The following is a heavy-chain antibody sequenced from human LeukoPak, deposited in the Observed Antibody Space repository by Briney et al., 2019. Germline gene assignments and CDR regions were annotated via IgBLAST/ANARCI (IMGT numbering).Heavy chain of an antibody. V-gene: IGHV4-4*07. CDR2: IYISGST. J-gene: IGHJ4*02. D-gene: IGHD5-12*01. Sequence: SETLSLTCTVSGGSISSYYWSWIRQPAGKGLEWIGRIYISGSTNYNPSLKSRVTMSVDTSKNQFSLKLSSVTAADTAVYYCARSLTRWLRNAFDYWGQGTLVTVSS. CDR1: GGSISSYY. CDR3: ARSLTRWLRNAFDY.